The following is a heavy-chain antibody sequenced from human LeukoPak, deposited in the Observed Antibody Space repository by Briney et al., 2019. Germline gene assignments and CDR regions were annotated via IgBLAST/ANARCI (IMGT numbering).Heavy chain of an antibody. Sequence: ASVEVSCKASGYTFTGHYIHWVRQAPGQGLEWMGWINPNNGGTNYARGFQGRVTMTRDTSISTAYMELTGLTSDDTAVYYCASRSSTVAKFPFHYWGQGTLVTVSS. CDR1: GYTFTGHY. V-gene: IGHV1-2*02. D-gene: IGHD4-17*01. J-gene: IGHJ4*02. CDR2: INPNNGGT. CDR3: ASRSSTVAKFPFHY.